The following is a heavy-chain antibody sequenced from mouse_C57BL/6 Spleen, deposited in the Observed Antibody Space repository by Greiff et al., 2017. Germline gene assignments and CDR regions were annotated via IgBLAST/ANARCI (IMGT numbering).Heavy chain of an antibody. V-gene: IGHV1-64*01. CDR3: ARKMRLDAMDY. CDR2: IHPNSGST. J-gene: IGHJ4*01. CDR1: GYTFTSYW. Sequence: QMQLKQPGAELVKPGASVKLSCKASGYTFTSYWMHWVKQRPGQGLEWIGMIHPNSGSTNYNEKFKSKATLTVDKSSSTAYMQLSSLTSEDSAVYYCARKMRLDAMDYWGQGTSVTVSS.